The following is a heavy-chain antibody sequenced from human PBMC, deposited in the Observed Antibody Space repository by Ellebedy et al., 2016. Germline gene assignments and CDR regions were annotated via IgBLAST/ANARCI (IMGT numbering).Heavy chain of an antibody. Sequence: GGSLRLXCAASGFTFSDYYISWIRKTPGKGLEWVTYISPSSITISYTDSVKGRFTISRDNAKNSLYLQLNSLRAEDTAVYFCARGTGHFDYWGQGTLVTVS. CDR2: ISPSSITI. CDR3: ARGTGHFDY. V-gene: IGHV3-11*01. CDR1: GFTFSDYY. D-gene: IGHD1-1*01. J-gene: IGHJ4*02.